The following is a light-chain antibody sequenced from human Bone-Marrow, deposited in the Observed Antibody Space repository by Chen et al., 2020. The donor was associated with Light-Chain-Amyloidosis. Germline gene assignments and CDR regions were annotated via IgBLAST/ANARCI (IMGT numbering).Light chain of an antibody. CDR2: VVT. CDR1: SSDVGGDNH. CDR3: SSYTITNTLV. Sequence: QSALTQPASVSGSPGQSIPISCTGTSSDVGGDNHVSWYQQHPDKAPKLMIYVVTNRPSWVPDRFSGSKSDNTASLTISGLPTEDEADYFCSSYTITNTLVFGSGTRVTVL. J-gene: IGLJ1*01. V-gene: IGLV2-14*01.